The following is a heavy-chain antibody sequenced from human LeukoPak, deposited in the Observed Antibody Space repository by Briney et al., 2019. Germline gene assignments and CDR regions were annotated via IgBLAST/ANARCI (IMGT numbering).Heavy chain of an antibody. D-gene: IGHD3-22*01. CDR3: AKEFYYQNAFDI. J-gene: IGHJ3*02. V-gene: IGHV3-21*04. CDR1: GITFSSYT. Sequence: PGGSLRLSCAVSGITFSSYTMNWVRQAPGKGLEWVSQISSSGSFIYYADSVKGRFTISRDNAKNSLYLQMNSLRAEDTALYYCAKEFYYQNAFDIWGQGTMVTVSS. CDR2: ISSSGSFI.